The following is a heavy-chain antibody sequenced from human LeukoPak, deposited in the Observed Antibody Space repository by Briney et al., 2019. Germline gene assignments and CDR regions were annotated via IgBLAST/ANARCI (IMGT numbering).Heavy chain of an antibody. CDR3: ARDGDKYSSGWYTFVYY. CDR1: GYTFTSYY. V-gene: IGHV1-46*01. D-gene: IGHD6-19*01. Sequence: ASVKVSCKASGYTFTSYYMLWVRQAPGQGLEWMGIINPSGGSTSYAQKFQGRVTMTRDTSTSTVYMELSSLRSEDTAVYYCARDGDKYSSGWYTFVYYWGQGTLVTVSS. J-gene: IGHJ4*02. CDR2: INPSGGST.